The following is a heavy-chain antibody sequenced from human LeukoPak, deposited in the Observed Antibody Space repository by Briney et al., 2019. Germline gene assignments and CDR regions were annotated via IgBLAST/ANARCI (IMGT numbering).Heavy chain of an antibody. V-gene: IGHV3-21*01. CDR1: GFTFSSYS. Sequence: KAGGSLGLSCAASGFTFSSYSMNWVREASGKGLEWVSSISSSSSYIYYADSIKGRFTISRDNAKNSLYLQMNSLRAEDTAVYYCARITLVRGVIKREIDYWGQGTLVTVSS. D-gene: IGHD3-10*01. CDR3: ARITLVRGVIKREIDY. CDR2: ISSSSSYI. J-gene: IGHJ4*02.